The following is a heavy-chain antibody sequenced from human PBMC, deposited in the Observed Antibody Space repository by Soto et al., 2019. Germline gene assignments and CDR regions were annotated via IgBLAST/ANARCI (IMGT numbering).Heavy chain of an antibody. V-gene: IGHV3-48*02. Sequence: EVQLVESGGGLVQPGGSLRLSCAASGFTFSSYSMNWVRQAPGTGLVRVSYISSSSSTIYYADSVKGLFTISRDNANNSLYLQMNSLRDEDTAVYYCARESGYLNWFDPWGQGTLVTFSS. CDR2: ISSSSSTI. CDR1: GFTFSSYS. D-gene: IGHD3-22*01. J-gene: IGHJ5*02. CDR3: ARESGYLNWFDP.